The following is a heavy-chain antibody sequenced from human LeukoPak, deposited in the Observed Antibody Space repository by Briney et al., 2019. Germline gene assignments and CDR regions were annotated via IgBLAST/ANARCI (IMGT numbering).Heavy chain of an antibody. CDR1: GGSISSRSYY. CDR2: IYYSGST. J-gene: IGHJ3*02. CDR3: ARDYHDSSGYYYTDHAFDI. Sequence: SVTLSLTCTVSGGSISSRSYYWSWIRQHPGKGLEWIGYIYYSGSTYYNPSLKSRVTISVDTSKNQFSLKLSSVTAADTAVYYCARDYHDSSGYYYTDHAFDIWGQGTMVTVSS. D-gene: IGHD3-22*01. V-gene: IGHV4-31*03.